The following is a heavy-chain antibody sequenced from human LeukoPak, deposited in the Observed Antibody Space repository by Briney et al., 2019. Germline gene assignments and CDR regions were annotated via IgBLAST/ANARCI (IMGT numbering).Heavy chain of an antibody. D-gene: IGHD6-13*01. J-gene: IGHJ4*02. CDR2: IWYDGGNK. V-gene: IGHV3-33*01. CDR3: AREGFGGTGIAAAAFDY. CDR1: GFTFSSYG. Sequence: GGSLRLSCAASGFTFSSYGMHWVRQAPGKGLEWVAVIWYDGGNKYYADSVKGRFTISRDNSKNTLYLQMNSLRAEDTAVYYCAREGFGGTGIAAAAFDYWGQGTLVTVSS.